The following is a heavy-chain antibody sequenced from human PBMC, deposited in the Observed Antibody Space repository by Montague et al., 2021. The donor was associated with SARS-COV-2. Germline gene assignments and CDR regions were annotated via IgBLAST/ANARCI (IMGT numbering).Heavy chain of an antibody. D-gene: IGHD4-17*01. J-gene: IGHJ5*02. Sequence: SETLSLTCTVSGGSISSGGYYWGWIRQPPGKGLEWIGSIYYSGSTYYNPSLKSRVTISVDTSKNQFSLKPSSVTAADTAVYYWARDGGTVTTFLGVGYVRGGLNWFDPWGQGTLVTVSS. CDR2: IYYSGST. V-gene: IGHV4-39*07. CDR3: ARDGGTVTTFLGVGYVRGGLNWFDP. CDR1: GGSISSGGYY.